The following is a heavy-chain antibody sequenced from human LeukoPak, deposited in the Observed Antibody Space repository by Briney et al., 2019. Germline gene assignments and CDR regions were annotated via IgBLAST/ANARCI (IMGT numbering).Heavy chain of an antibody. Sequence: PGGSLRLSCAASGFTFSDYYMSWIRQAPGKGLEWVSYISSSSTYTTYADSVKGRFTISRDNAKNTLYLQMNSLRAEDTAVYYCARDLAMADYFDYWGQGTLVTVSS. J-gene: IGHJ4*02. D-gene: IGHD5-18*01. V-gene: IGHV3-11*06. CDR3: ARDLAMADYFDY. CDR1: GFTFSDYY. CDR2: ISSSSTYT.